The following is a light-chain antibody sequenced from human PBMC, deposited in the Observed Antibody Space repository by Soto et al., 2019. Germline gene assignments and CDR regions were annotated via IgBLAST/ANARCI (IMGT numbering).Light chain of an antibody. CDR1: QGISSY. J-gene: IGKJ1*01. CDR2: AAS. Sequence: IQFTQSPSSLSTSVRDRVTITCRASQGISSYLAWYQQKPGKAPKLLIYAASTLQSGVPSRFSGSGSGTDFTLTIRSLQSEDFAVYYCQQYNQWPPWKCGQGNKGDIK. CDR3: QQYNQWPPWK. V-gene: IGKV1-9*01.